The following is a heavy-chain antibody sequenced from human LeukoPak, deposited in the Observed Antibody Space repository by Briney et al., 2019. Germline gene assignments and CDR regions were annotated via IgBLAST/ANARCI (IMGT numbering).Heavy chain of an antibody. D-gene: IGHD3-16*01. CDR2: IHFDASIK. CDR3: VKDGKLGGGDDD. J-gene: IGHJ4*02. V-gene: IGHV3-30*02. CDR1: GLSFSTYG. Sequence: GGSLRLSCVASGLSFSTYGMHWVRQAPGKGLEWVTFIHFDASIKFYADSVKGRFSISRDNSKNTVYLQMNSLRVEDTAVYYCVKDGKLGGGDDDWGQGIVVSVSS.